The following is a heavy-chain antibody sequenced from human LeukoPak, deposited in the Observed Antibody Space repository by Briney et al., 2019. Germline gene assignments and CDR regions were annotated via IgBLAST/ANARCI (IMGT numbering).Heavy chain of an antibody. CDR1: GFTVSSNY. D-gene: IGHD2-8*02. CDR2: ISGSGGST. CDR3: AKVPRLTALLAFDY. J-gene: IGHJ4*02. V-gene: IGHV3-23*01. Sequence: GGSLRLSCAASGFTVSSNYMSWVRQAPGKGLEWVSAISGSGGSTYYADSVKGRFTISRDNSKNTLYLQMNSLRAEDTAVYYCAKVPRLTALLAFDYWGQGTLVTVSS.